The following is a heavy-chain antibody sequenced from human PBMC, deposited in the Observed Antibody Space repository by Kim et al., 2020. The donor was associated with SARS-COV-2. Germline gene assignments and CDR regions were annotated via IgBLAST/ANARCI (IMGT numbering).Heavy chain of an antibody. CDR3: ARERGVNSRGDSGFDF. V-gene: IGHV4-39*07. D-gene: IGHD3-10*01. J-gene: IGHJ4*01. Sequence: SETLSLTCTVSGGSISSSNYYWGWIRQPPGKGLEWIGSIYHSGSIYYNPSLKGRVTVSVETSKNHFSLRLSSVTAADTAVYYCARERGVNSRGDSGFDF. CDR1: GGSISSSNYY. CDR2: IYHSGSI.